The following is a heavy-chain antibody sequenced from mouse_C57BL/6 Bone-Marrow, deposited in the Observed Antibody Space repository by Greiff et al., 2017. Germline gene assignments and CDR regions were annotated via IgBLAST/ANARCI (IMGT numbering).Heavy chain of an antibody. CDR3: ASGDVGYCANIDY. CDR2: INPSNGGT. Sequence: QVQLQQPGTELVKPGASVKLSCKASGYTFTSYWMPWVKQRPGQGLEWIGNINPSNGGTNYNEKFKSKATLTVDKSSSSAYMQLSSLTSEDSAVYYCASGDVGYCANIDYWGQGTTLTVSS. D-gene: IGHD2-3*01. CDR1: GYTFTSYW. J-gene: IGHJ2*01. V-gene: IGHV1-53*01.